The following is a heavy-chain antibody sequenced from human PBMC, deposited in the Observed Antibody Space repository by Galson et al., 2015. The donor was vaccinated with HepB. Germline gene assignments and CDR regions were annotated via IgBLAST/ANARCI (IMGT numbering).Heavy chain of an antibody. CDR1: GYTFTSYA. CDR3: ARAPLYYSSGSYWCWFDP. CDR2: FNTNTGNP. J-gene: IGHJ5*02. V-gene: IGHV7-4-1*02. Sequence: SVKVSCKASGYTFTSYAINWVRQAPGQGLEWMGWFNTNTGNPTYAQGFTGRFVFSLDTSVSTAYLQISSLKAEDTAVYYCARAPLYYSSGSYWCWFDPWGQGTLVTVSS. D-gene: IGHD3-10*01.